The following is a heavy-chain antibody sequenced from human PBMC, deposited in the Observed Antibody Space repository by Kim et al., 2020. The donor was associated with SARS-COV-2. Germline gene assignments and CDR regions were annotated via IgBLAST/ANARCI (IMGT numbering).Heavy chain of an antibody. Sequence: DSVTGRFTISRDNAKHSLYLQMTSLRADDSAVYYCAIDWTEDDWGSTTLDYWGQGTLVTVSS. D-gene: IGHD7-27*01. V-gene: IGHV3-11*05. CDR3: AIDWTEDDWGSTTLDY. J-gene: IGHJ4*02.